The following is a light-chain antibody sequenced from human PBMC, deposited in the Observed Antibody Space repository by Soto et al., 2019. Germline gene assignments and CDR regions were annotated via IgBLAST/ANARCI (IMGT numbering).Light chain of an antibody. V-gene: IGKV1D-12*01. CDR2: DAS. J-gene: IGKJ1*01. CDR1: QGISSW. CDR3: QQYNRWPLT. Sequence: EIRWSQSPPSVSESHGDRVTXTCRASQGISSWLAWYQQKLGKAPNLLIYDASTLKSGVPSRFSGSGSGTDFTLTISSLQPEDFAVYYCQQYNRWPLTFGQGTKVDIK.